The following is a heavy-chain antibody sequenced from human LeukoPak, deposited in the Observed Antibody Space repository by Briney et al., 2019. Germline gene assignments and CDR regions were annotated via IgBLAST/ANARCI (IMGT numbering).Heavy chain of an antibody. D-gene: IGHD1-26*01. Sequence: PPGGSLRLSCVVSGFTFSSYGFHWVRQAPGKGLEWVSAISGSGGSTYYADSVKGRFTISRDNSKNTLYLQMSGLRAEDTAVYYCATWDAYWGQGTLVTVSS. CDR1: GFTFSSYG. V-gene: IGHV3-23*01. CDR3: ATWDAY. J-gene: IGHJ4*02. CDR2: ISGSGGST.